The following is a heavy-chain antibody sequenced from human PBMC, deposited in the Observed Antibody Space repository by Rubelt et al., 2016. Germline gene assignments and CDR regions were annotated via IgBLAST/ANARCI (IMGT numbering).Heavy chain of an antibody. Sequence: QVQLQESGPGLVKPSETLSLTCTVSGDSISTYSWNWLRQSPGKGLEWIGRIYDTGRTNYNPSLKSRVTISVDRSKNQLSLKLISVTAAGTAIYYCARRVLERVAIGADNWLDPWGQGTLVTVSS. CDR1: GDSISTYS. D-gene: IGHD5-24*01. V-gene: IGHV4-59*12. CDR2: IYDTGRT. J-gene: IGHJ5*02. CDR3: ARRVLERVAIGADNWLDP.